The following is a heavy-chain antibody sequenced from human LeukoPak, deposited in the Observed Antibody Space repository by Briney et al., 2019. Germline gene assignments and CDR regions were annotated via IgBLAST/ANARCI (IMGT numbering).Heavy chain of an antibody. D-gene: IGHD6-19*01. CDR3: AKDWNGSSGWYGERGFDY. J-gene: IGHJ4*02. Sequence: GGSLRLSCAASGFTFSDYEMNWVRQAPGEGLEWLSYISTSGSNIKYVDSVKGRFTISRDNSKNTLYLQMNSLRAEDTAVYYCAKDWNGSSGWYGERGFDYWGQGTLVTVSS. CDR2: ISTSGSNI. V-gene: IGHV3-48*03. CDR1: GFTFSDYE.